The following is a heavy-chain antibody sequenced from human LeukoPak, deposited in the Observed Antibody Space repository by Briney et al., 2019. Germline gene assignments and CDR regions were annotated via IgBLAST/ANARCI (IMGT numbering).Heavy chain of an antibody. V-gene: IGHV1-24*01. CDR2: FDPEDGET. J-gene: IGHJ6*04. Sequence: ASVKVSCKVSGYTLTELSMHWVRQAPGKGLEWMGGFDPEDGETIYAQKFQGRVTMTEDTSTDAAYMELSSLRSEDTAVYYCATALPYYGSGTHYGMDVWGKGTTVTASS. D-gene: IGHD3-10*01. CDR1: GYTLTELS. CDR3: ATALPYYGSGTHYGMDV.